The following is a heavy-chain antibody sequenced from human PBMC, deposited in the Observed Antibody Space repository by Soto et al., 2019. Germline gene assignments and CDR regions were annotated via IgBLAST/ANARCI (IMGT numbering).Heavy chain of an antibody. D-gene: IGHD3-10*01. CDR1: GFTFSSYA. J-gene: IGHJ4*02. V-gene: IGHV3-23*01. CDR3: AKVRYYYGSGTDY. CDR2: ISGSGGST. Sequence: GGSLRLSCAASGFTFSSYAMSWVRQAPGKGLEWVSAISGSGGSTYYADSVKGRFTISRDNSKNTLYLQMDSLRAEDTAVYYCAKVRYYYGSGTDYWGQGTLVTVSS.